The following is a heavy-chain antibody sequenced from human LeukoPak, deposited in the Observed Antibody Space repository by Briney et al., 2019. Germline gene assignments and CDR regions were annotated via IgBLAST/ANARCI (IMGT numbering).Heavy chain of an antibody. Sequence: SETLSLTCTVSSGSISSYYWSWIRQPPGKGLEWIGYIFYSGSTNYNPSLKSRVTISVDTSKNQFSLGLSSVTAADTAVYYCARGPTRYYFNCWGQGTLVTVSS. V-gene: IGHV4-59*01. D-gene: IGHD4-17*01. CDR3: ARGPTRYYFNC. J-gene: IGHJ4*02. CDR2: IFYSGST. CDR1: SGSISSYY.